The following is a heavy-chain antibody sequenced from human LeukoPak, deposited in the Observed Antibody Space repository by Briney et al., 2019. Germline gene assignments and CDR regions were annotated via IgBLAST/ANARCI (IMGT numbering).Heavy chain of an antibody. Sequence: SETLSLTCTVSGGSISSSSYYWGWIRQPPGRGLEWIGRIYYSGSTYYNPSLKSRVTISVDTSKNQFSLKLSSVTAADTAVYYCARETRGIAAAGTRSMDYWGQGTLVTVSS. CDR1: GGSISSSSYY. CDR3: ARETRGIAAAGTRSMDY. CDR2: IYYSGST. V-gene: IGHV4-39*07. D-gene: IGHD6-13*01. J-gene: IGHJ4*02.